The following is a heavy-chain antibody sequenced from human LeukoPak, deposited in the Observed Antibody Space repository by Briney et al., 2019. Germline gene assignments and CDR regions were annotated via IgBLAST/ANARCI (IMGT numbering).Heavy chain of an antibody. D-gene: IGHD3-10*01. V-gene: IGHV1-24*01. CDR1: GYTLTELS. CDR2: FDPEDGET. Sequence: ASVKVSCKVSGYTLTELSVHWVRQAPGKGLEWMGGFDPEDGETIYAQKFQGRVTMTEDTSTDTAYMELSSLRSEDTAVYYCATARMVRGEDGMDVWGKGTTVTVSS. CDR3: ATARMVRGEDGMDV. J-gene: IGHJ6*04.